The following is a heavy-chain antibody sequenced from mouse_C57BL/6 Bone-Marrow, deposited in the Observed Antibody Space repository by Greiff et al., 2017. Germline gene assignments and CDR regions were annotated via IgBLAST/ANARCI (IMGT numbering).Heavy chain of an antibody. CDR2: IDPSDSYT. V-gene: IGHV1-69*01. Sequence: QVQLQQPGAELVMPGASVKLSCKASGYTFTSYWMHWVKQRPGQGLEWIGEIDPSDSYTNYKQKFKGKSTLTLDKSSSTTYMQLSNLTSEDSAVYYCAREGLLRAWVAYWGQGTLVTDSA. J-gene: IGHJ3*01. D-gene: IGHD1-1*01. CDR1: GYTFTSYW. CDR3: AREGLLRAWVAY.